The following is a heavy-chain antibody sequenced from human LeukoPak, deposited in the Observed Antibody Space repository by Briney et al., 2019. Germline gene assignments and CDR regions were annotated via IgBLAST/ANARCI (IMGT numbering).Heavy chain of an antibody. Sequence: SVKVSCKASGGTFSSYAISWVRQAPGQGLEWMGGIIPIFGTANYAQKFQGRVTITADESTSTAYMELSSLRSEDTAVYYCATYYDILTVPFDYWGQGTLVTVSS. CDR2: IIPIFGTA. J-gene: IGHJ4*02. CDR3: ATYYDILTVPFDY. CDR1: GGTFSSYA. D-gene: IGHD3-9*01. V-gene: IGHV1-69*13.